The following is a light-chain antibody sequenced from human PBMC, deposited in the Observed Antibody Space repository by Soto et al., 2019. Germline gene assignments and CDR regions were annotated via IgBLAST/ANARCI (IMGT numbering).Light chain of an antibody. CDR2: WAS. V-gene: IGKV4-1*01. CDR3: QQYYSTPHT. CDR1: QSVLYSSNNKNY. J-gene: IGKJ4*01. Sequence: DIVMTQSPDSLAVSLGERATINCKSSQSVLYSSNNKNYLVWYQQKPGQPPKLLIYWASTRESGVPDRFSGSWSGTDFTLTISSLQAEDVAVYYCQQYYSTPHTFGGGTKVEIK.